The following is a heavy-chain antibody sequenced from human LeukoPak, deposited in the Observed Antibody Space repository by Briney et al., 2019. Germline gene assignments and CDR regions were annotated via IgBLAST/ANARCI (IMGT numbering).Heavy chain of an antibody. J-gene: IGHJ5*02. CDR1: GGSFSGYY. Sequence: SETLSLTCAVYGGSFSGYYWSWVRQPPGKGLEWIGEINQSGSTYYNPSLKSRVTVPVATSKNQFSLKLSSVTAADTAVYSSASRYCSSTSCFRSWFDPWGQGTLVTVSS. V-gene: IGHV4-34*01. CDR2: INQSGST. CDR3: ASRYCSSTSCFRSWFDP. D-gene: IGHD2-2*01.